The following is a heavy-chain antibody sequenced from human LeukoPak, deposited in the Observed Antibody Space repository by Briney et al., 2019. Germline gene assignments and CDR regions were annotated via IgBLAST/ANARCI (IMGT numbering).Heavy chain of an antibody. Sequence: GGSLRLSCAASGFTFSSYAMHWVRQAPGKGLEYVSAISSNGGSTYYANSVKGRFTISRDNSKNTLYLQMGSLRAEDMAVYYCAREGSGSYWSRSGPTYDYWGQGTLVTVSS. D-gene: IGHD1-26*01. V-gene: IGHV3-64*01. CDR3: AREGSGSYWSRSGPTYDY. CDR2: ISSNGGST. CDR1: GFTFSSYA. J-gene: IGHJ4*02.